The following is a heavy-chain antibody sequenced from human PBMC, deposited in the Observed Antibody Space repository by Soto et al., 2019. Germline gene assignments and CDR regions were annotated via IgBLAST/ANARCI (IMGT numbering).Heavy chain of an antibody. CDR3: ARSLQLERLDYYYYGMDV. CDR1: GYSFTSYW. Sequence: HGESLKISCKGSGYSFTSYWIGWVRQMPGKGLEWMGIIYPGDSDTRYSPSFQGQVTISADKSISTAYLQWSSLKASDTAMYYCARSLQLERLDYYYYGMDVWGQGTTVTVSS. CDR2: IYPGDSDT. J-gene: IGHJ6*02. V-gene: IGHV5-51*01. D-gene: IGHD1-1*01.